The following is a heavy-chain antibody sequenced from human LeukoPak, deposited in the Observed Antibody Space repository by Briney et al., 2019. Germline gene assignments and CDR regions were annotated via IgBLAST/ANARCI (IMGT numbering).Heavy chain of an antibody. CDR3: ARGGDSSGYYYLYYFDY. D-gene: IGHD3-22*01. V-gene: IGHV4-4*07. CDR2: IYTSGST. J-gene: IGHJ4*02. CDR1: GGSISSYY. Sequence: PSETLSLTCTVSGGSISSYYWSWIRQPAGKGLEWIGRIYTSGSTNYNPSLKSRVTMSVDTSKNQFSLKLSSVTAADTPVYYCARGGDSSGYYYLYYFDYWGQGTLVTVSS.